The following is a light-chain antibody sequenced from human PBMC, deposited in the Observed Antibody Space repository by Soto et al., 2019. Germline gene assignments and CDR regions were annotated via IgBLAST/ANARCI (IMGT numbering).Light chain of an antibody. CDR2: SNN. J-gene: IGLJ1*01. Sequence: QSVLTQPPSASGTPGQRVTISCSGSRSSIGSNTVNWYQHLPGSPPKLLIYSNNHRPSGVPDRFSASKAGASASLAISGLRSEDEGDYYCAAWDASLGGFYVFGSGTKLPVL. CDR3: AAWDASLGGFYV. V-gene: IGLV1-44*01. CDR1: RSSIGSNT.